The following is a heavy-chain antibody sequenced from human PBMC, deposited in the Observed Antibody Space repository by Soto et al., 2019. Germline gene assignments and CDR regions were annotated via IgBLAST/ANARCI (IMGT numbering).Heavy chain of an antibody. CDR2: ISAYNGNT. V-gene: IGHV1-18*01. CDR3: AGGIAVAGTVLESFDT. Sequence: QVQLVQSGAEVKKPGASVKVSCKASGYTFTSYGISWVRQAPGQGLEWMGWISAYNGNTNYAQNLPGRVTMTTDTYTSTADMELRSLRSDDTAVYYCAGGIAVAGTVLESFDTWGQRTLVT. D-gene: IGHD6-19*01. J-gene: IGHJ5*02. CDR1: GYTFTSYG.